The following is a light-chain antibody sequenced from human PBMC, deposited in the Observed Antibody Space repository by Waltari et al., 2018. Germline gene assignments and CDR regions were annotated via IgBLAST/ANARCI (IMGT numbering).Light chain of an antibody. V-gene: IGKV1-39*01. CDR1: QGISSY. CDR3: QQTYSHFRT. CDR2: AAS. J-gene: IGKJ1*01. Sequence: DIRMTQSPPSLPPSVEDSATITCRPSQGISSYLNWYQQKPGQAPKLLIYAASSLQSGVPSRFSGSGFGTDFTLTINSLQPEDFAVYFCQQTYSHFRTFGQGTKVDVK.